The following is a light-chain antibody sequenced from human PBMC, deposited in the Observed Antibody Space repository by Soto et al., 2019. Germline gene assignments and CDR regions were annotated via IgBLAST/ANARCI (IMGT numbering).Light chain of an antibody. J-gene: IGKJ1*01. CDR2: GAS. Sequence: EIVMTQFPATLSVSPGERATLSRRASQSVTNNLAWYQNKPGQAPRILIYGASTRATGIPARFSGSGSGTEFNLTFSRLQSEEFAVYYCQQYNNWPLTVGQGTKLEI. CDR3: QQYNNWPLT. CDR1: QSVTNN. V-gene: IGKV3-15*01.